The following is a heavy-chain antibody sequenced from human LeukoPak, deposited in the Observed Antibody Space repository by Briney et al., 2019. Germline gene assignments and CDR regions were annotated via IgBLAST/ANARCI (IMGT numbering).Heavy chain of an antibody. J-gene: IGHJ4*01. V-gene: IGHV1-3*03. D-gene: IGHD1-26*01. Sequence: ASVKVSCKASGYTFTSYAMHWVRQAPGQRLEWMGWINAGNGNTKYSQEFQGRVTITRDTSASTAYMELSSLRSEDMAVYYCARALGNQLGHSRSKSAPNDYWGQGTLVTVSS. CDR1: GYTFTSYA. CDR3: ARALGNQLGHSRSKSAPNDY. CDR2: INAGNGNT.